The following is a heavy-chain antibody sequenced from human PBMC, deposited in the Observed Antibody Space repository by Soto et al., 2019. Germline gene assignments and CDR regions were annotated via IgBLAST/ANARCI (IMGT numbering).Heavy chain of an antibody. J-gene: IGHJ4*02. D-gene: IGHD5-18*01. CDR3: ARGLNTAIFSGFDGWAPGFDY. CDR2: IIPIFGTA. Sequence: SVKVSCKASGGTFSSYAISWVRQAPGQGLEWMGGIIPIFGTANYAQKFQGRVTITADESTSTAYMELSSLRSEDTAVYYCARGLNTAIFSGFDGWAPGFDYWGQGTLVTVSS. V-gene: IGHV1-69*13. CDR1: GGTFSSYA.